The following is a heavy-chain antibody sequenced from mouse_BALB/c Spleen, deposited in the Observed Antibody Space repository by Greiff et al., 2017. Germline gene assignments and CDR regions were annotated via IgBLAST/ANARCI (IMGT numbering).Heavy chain of an antibody. V-gene: IGHV14-4*02. CDR2: IDPENGDT. CDR3: NAGNWDDY. J-gene: IGHJ2*01. CDR1: GFNIKDYY. D-gene: IGHD4-1*01. Sequence: VQLKESGAELVRSGASVKLSCTASGFNIKDYYMHWVKQRPEQGLEWIGWIDPENGDTEYAPKFQGKATMTADTSSNTAYLQLSSLTSEDTAVYYCNAGNWDDYWGQGTTLTVSS.